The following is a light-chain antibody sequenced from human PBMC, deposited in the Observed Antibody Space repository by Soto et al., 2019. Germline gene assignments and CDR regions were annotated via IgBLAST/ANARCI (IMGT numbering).Light chain of an antibody. J-gene: IGKJ1*01. V-gene: IGKV1-39*01. Sequence: DIQMTQSPSSLSASLGDRVTITCLASQSISSYLNWYQQKPGKAPKLMIYAESSLQSGVPSRFSGSGSGKDFPLTISSLQPEDFATYYCQQSYSTPRTFGQGTKVDIK. CDR2: AES. CDR3: QQSYSTPRT. CDR1: QSISSY.